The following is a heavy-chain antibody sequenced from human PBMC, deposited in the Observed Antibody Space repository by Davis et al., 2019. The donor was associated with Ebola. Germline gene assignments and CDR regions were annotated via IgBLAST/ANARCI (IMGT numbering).Heavy chain of an antibody. D-gene: IGHD3-3*01. Sequence: SETLSLTCTVSGGSISGYHWNWIRQPPGKGLEWIGYVHYTGSTNYNPSLKSRVTISVDTSKNQFSLKLSSVTAADTAVYYCARLEGGDYYDFRSGYYYPRWFDPWGQGTLVTVSS. CDR2: VHYTGST. CDR3: ARLEGGDYYDFRSGYYYPRWFDP. V-gene: IGHV4-59*08. J-gene: IGHJ5*02. CDR1: GGSISGYH.